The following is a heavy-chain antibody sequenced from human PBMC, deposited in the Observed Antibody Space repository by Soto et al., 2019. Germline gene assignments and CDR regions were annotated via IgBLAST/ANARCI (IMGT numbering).Heavy chain of an antibody. V-gene: IGHV3-74*01. CDR3: VRDDPGYGLDY. Sequence: PGGSLRLSCAASGFTFSSYWMHWVRQAPGMGPVWVSHMSGDGSSTSHADSVKGRFTITRDNAKNTLYLQMNSLRAEDTAVYYCVRDDPGYGLDYWGQGTLVTVSS. J-gene: IGHJ4*02. CDR1: GFTFSSYW. D-gene: IGHD5-18*01. CDR2: MSGDGSST.